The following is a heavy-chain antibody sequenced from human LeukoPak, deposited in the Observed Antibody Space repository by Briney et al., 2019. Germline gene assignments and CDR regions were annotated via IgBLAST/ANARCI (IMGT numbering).Heavy chain of an antibody. Sequence: GGSLRLSCAASGFTFSSYEMNWVRQAPGKGLEWVSYISSSGSTIYYADSVKGRFTISRDNAKNSLYLQMNSLRAEDTAVYYCASKSDILTPGYYYYMDVWGKGTTVTISS. CDR1: GFTFSSYE. J-gene: IGHJ6*03. D-gene: IGHD3-9*01. V-gene: IGHV3-48*03. CDR2: ISSSGSTI. CDR3: ASKSDILTPGYYYYMDV.